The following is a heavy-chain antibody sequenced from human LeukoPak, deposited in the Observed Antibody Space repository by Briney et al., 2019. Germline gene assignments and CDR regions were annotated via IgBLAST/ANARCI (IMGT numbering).Heavy chain of an antibody. J-gene: IGHJ4*02. CDR3: ARDILEDY. CDR2: INPNSGGT. Sequence: ASVKVSCTASGYTFTVYYMHWVRQAPGQGLEWMGWINPNSGGTNYAQKFQGRVTMTRDTSISTAYMELSRLRSNDTAVYYCARDILEDYWGQGTLVTVSS. D-gene: IGHD2-21*01. V-gene: IGHV1-2*02. CDR1: GYTFTVYY.